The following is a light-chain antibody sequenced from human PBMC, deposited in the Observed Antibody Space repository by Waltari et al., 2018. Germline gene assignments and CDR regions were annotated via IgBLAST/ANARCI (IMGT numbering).Light chain of an antibody. CDR1: GSDVGSYNL. V-gene: IGLV2-23*02. CDR3: CSFATNSIVI. J-gene: IGLJ2*01. CDR2: EVN. Sequence: QSALPQPASVPGSPGQSITIYCSGTGSDVGSYNLLSWYQQHPGKAPKLIIYEVNMRPSGVSDRFSGSKSGVTASLTISGLQAEDEAVYFCCSFATNSIVIFGGGTKLTVL.